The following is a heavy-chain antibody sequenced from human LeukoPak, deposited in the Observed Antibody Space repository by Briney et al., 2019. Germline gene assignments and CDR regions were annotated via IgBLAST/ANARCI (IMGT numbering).Heavy chain of an antibody. CDR1: GYTFTSYY. CDR2: INPSGGST. CDR3: ARDLTRKIAVADNYYFDY. Sequence: ASVKVSCKASGYTFTSYYMHWVRQAPGHGLEWMGIINPSGGSTSYAQKFQGRVTMTRDTSTSTVYMELSSLRSEDTAVYYCARDLTRKIAVADNYYFDYWGQGTLVTVSS. J-gene: IGHJ4*02. D-gene: IGHD6-19*01. V-gene: IGHV1-46*01.